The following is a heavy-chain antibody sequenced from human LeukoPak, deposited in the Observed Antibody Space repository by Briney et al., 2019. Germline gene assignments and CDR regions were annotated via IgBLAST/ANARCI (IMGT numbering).Heavy chain of an antibody. CDR2: ISSLSGTI. CDR1: GFTFSSYS. V-gene: IGHV3-48*01. CDR3: ARALWFGETFPAY. J-gene: IGHJ4*02. D-gene: IGHD3-10*01. Sequence: GGSLRLSCVASGFTFSSYSMNWVRQAPGEGLEWVSYISSLSGTIYYADSVKGRFTISRDNAKNSLYLQMNSLRAEDTAVYYCARALWFGETFPAYWGQGTLVTVSS.